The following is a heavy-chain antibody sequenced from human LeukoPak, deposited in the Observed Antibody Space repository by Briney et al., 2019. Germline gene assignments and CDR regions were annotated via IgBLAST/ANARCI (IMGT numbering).Heavy chain of an antibody. CDR2: IYYNGIT. D-gene: IGHD4-23*01. CDR1: DYSINNPYY. Sequence: PSETLSLTCTVSDYSINNPYYWGWLRQPPGKGLEWIAAIYYNGITLYNPSLNSRVAISVATSKNQFSLKMTSGTAADTAVYYCARLAACNTALCGTARWQFDSWGQGILVTVSS. V-gene: IGHV4-38-2*02. J-gene: IGHJ4*02. CDR3: ARLAACNTALCGTARWQFDS.